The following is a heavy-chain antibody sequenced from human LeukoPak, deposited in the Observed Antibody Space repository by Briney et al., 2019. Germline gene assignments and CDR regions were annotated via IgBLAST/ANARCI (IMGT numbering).Heavy chain of an antibody. D-gene: IGHD5-12*01. Sequence: GASVKVSCKASGYTFTSYYMHWVRQAPGQGLEWMGIINPSGGSTSYAQKFQGRVTMTRDTSTNTVYMELSSLRSEDTAVYYCARDQWLRSMMGEIDYWGQGTLVTVSS. CDR2: INPSGGST. CDR1: GYTFTSYY. J-gene: IGHJ4*02. CDR3: ARDQWLRSMMGEIDY. V-gene: IGHV1-46*01.